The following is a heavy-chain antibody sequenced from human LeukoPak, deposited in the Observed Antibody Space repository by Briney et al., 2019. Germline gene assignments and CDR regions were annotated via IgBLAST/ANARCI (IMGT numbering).Heavy chain of an antibody. D-gene: IGHD6-13*01. J-gene: IGHJ4*02. CDR3: ARGLRYSSSWYVTH. CDR2: MNPNSGNT. Sequence: GASVKVSCKASGYTFTGYYMHWVRQAPGQGLEWMGWMNPNSGNTGYAQKFQGRVTMTRNTSISTAYMELSSLRSEDTAVYYCARGLRYSSSWYVTHWGKGTLVTVSS. V-gene: IGHV1-8*02. CDR1: GYTFTGYY.